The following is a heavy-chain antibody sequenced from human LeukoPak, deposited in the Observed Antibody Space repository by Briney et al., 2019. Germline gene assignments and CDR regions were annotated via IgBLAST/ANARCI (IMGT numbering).Heavy chain of an antibody. CDR2: ISYDGSNK. V-gene: IGHV3-30*04. CDR1: GFTFSSYA. D-gene: IGHD3-22*01. CDR3: AKGGRYDSMDY. Sequence: PGGSLRLSCAASGFTFSSYAMHWVRQAPGKGLEWVAVISYDGSNKYYADSVKGRFTISRDNSKNTLYLQMNSLRAEDTAVYYCAKGGRYDSMDYWGQGTLVTVSS. J-gene: IGHJ4*02.